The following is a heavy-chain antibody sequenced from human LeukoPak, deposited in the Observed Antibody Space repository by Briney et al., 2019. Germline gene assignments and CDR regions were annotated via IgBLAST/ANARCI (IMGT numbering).Heavy chain of an antibody. CDR2: ISWCSGSI. D-gene: IGHD3-10*01. CDR3: AKDEYYGSGKGIDM. Sequence: PGGSLTLSCAASGFTFDDYDMHWVRQAPGKGLEGVSGISWCSGSIGYAVSVKGRFTISRDNAKNSLYLQMQSVRAEDAAFYYRAKDEYYGSGKGIDMGSQGTIPTLSS. V-gene: IGHV3-9*01. CDR1: GFTFDDYD. J-gene: IGHJ3*02.